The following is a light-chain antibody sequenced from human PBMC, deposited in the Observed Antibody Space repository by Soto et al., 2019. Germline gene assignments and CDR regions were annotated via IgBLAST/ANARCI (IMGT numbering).Light chain of an antibody. V-gene: IGLV1-40*01. CDR3: QSYDSSLSHV. CDR2: GNS. CDR1: SSNIGAGYD. Sequence: QSVLTQPPSVSGAPGQMVTISCTGSSSNIGAGYDVHWYQQPPGTAPKLLIYGNSNRPSGVPDRFSGSKSGTSASLAITGLQAEDEADYYCQSYDSSLSHVFGTGTKVTV. J-gene: IGLJ1*01.